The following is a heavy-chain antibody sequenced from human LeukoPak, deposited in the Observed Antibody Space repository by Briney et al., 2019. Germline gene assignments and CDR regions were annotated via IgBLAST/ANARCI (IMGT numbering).Heavy chain of an antibody. J-gene: IGHJ4*02. Sequence: PSETLSLTCTVSGYSISSGYYWGWIRQPPGKGVEWVGSIYHSGSTYYNPSLKSRVTITVDTSKNRFSLKLSSVTAADTAVYYCARDYCSSTSCGGFDYWGQGTLVTVSS. CDR1: GYSISSGYY. D-gene: IGHD2-2*01. V-gene: IGHV4-38-2*02. CDR2: IYHSGST. CDR3: ARDYCSSTSCGGFDY.